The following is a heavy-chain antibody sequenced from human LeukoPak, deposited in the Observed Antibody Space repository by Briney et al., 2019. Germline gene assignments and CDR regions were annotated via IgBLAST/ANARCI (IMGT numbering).Heavy chain of an antibody. J-gene: IGHJ6*02. CDR3: AKAVNFRYYYFYGLDV. CDR2: TSYDGANE. Sequence: PGGSLRLSCEVSGVTFSTYAMHWVRQAPGKGLEWVAVTSYDGANEYYADSVTGRFTVSRDNSESTLYLQMDSLRPEDTAVYYCAKAVNFRYYYFYGLDVWGHGTTVTVS. V-gene: IGHV3-30*18. CDR1: GVTFSTYA. D-gene: IGHD4-17*01.